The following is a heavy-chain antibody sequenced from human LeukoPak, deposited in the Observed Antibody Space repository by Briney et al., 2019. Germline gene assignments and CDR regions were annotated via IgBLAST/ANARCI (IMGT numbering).Heavy chain of an antibody. J-gene: IGHJ4*02. CDR3: ARDRATMVRGAIGY. CDR1: GFTFSSYA. Sequence: GGSLRLSCAASGFTFSSYAMSWVRQAPGKGLEWVSAISGSGGSTYYADSVKGRFTISRDNAKNSLYLQMNSLRAEDTAVYYCARDRATMVRGAIGYWGQGTLVTVSS. V-gene: IGHV3-23*01. CDR2: ISGSGGST. D-gene: IGHD3-10*01.